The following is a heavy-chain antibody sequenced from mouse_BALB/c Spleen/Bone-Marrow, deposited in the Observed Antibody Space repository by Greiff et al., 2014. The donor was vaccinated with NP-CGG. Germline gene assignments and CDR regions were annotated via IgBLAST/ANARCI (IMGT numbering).Heavy chain of an antibody. D-gene: IGHD1-2*01. CDR2: INPSNGRT. Sequence: QVQLQQSGAELVKPGASVKLSCKASGYTFTSYWMHWVKQRPGQGLELIGEINPSNGRTNYNEKFKSKATLTVDKSSSTAYMQLSSLTSEDSAVYYCARYATATYWFAYWGQGTLVTVSA. J-gene: IGHJ3*01. CDR1: GYTFTSYW. CDR3: ARYATATYWFAY. V-gene: IGHV1S81*02.